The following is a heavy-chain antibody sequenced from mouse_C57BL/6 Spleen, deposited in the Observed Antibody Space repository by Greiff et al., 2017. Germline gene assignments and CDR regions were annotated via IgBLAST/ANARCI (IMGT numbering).Heavy chain of an antibody. CDR2: IFPRAGST. V-gene: IGHV1-85*01. D-gene: IGHD1-1*01. CDR3: ARRNYYGSPLYFEY. Sequence: QVHVKQSGPELVKPGASVKLSCKASGYTFTSYDINWVKQRPGRGLEWIGWIFPRAGSTTSNEKFKGKAPLTVDTPSRTAYMELHSLTSEDAAVYFCARRNYYGSPLYFEYWGQGTTLTVSS. CDR1: GYTFTSYD. J-gene: IGHJ2*01.